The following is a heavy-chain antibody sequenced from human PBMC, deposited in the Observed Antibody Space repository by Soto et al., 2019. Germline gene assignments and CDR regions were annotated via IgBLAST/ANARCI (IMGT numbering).Heavy chain of an antibody. J-gene: IGHJ6*03. D-gene: IGHD2-15*01. CDR1: GFTFSSYA. V-gene: IGHV3-23*01. Sequence: EVQLLESGGGLVQPGGSLRLSCAASGFTFSSYAMSWVRQAPGKGLEGVSAISGSGGSTYYADSVKGRFTISRDNSKNTLYLQMNSLRAEDTAVYYCAKGGYCSGGSCYSGSYYYYMDVWGKGTTVTVSS. CDR2: ISGSGGST. CDR3: AKGGYCSGGSCYSGSYYYYMDV.